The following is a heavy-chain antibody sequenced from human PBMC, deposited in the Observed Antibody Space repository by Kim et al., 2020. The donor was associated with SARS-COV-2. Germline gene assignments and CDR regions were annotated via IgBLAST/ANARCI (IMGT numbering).Heavy chain of an antibody. D-gene: IGHD3-22*01. V-gene: IGHV3-30*18. CDR1: GFTFSSYG. CDR2: ISYDGSNK. Sequence: GGSLRLSCAASGFTFSSYGMHWVRQAPGKGLEWVAVISYDGSNKYYADSVKGRFTISRDNSKNTLYLQMNSLRAEDTAVYYCAKDEGWLLLTHFDYWGQGTLVTVSS. J-gene: IGHJ4*02. CDR3: AKDEGWLLLTHFDY.